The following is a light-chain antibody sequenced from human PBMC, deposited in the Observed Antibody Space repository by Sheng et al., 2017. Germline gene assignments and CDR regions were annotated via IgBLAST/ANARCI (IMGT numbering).Light chain of an antibody. CDR3: QQYDNLCT. CDR1: QDISNY. J-gene: IGKJ2*01. V-gene: IGKV1-33*01. Sequence: DIQMTQSPSSLSASVGDRVTITCQASQDISNYLNWYQQKPGKAPKLLIYDASNLETGVPSRFSGSGSGTDFTFTISSLQPEDIATYYCQQYDNLCTFGPGDRSWRSN. CDR2: DAS.